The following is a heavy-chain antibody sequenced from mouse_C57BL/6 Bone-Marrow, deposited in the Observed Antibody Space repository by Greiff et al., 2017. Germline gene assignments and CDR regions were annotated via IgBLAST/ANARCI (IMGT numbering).Heavy chain of an antibody. CDR2: IWTGGGT. Sequence: VKLMESGPGLVAPSQSLSITCTVSGFSLTSYAISWVRQPPGKGLEWLGVIWTGGGTNYNSALKSRLSISKDNSKSQVFLKMNSLQTDDTARYYCARGGYYGNYEGYFDVWGTGTTVTVSS. CDR1: GFSLTSYA. CDR3: ARGGYYGNYEGYFDV. J-gene: IGHJ1*03. V-gene: IGHV2-9-1*01. D-gene: IGHD2-1*01.